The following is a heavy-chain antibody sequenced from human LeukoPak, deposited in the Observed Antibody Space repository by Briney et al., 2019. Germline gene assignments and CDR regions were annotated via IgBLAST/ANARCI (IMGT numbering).Heavy chain of an antibody. V-gene: IGHV4-59*02. CDR3: ARDRDTRDWFDL. D-gene: IGHD5-24*01. CDR2: IYYFGST. Sequence: SETLSLTCTVSGGSVSSYYWSWIRQPPGKGLEWIGYIYYFGSTNYNPSLKSRVTMSVDTAKNQLSLKMRAVTAADTAVYFCARDRDTRDWFDLWGQGTLVTVSS. J-gene: IGHJ5*02. CDR1: GGSVSSYY.